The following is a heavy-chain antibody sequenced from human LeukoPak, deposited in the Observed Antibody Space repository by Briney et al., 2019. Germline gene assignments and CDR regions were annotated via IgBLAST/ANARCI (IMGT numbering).Heavy chain of an antibody. V-gene: IGHV3-7*01. CDR1: GFTFSSYW. CDR2: IKQDGSEK. CDR3: ARVAYAIFHYFDY. J-gene: IGHJ4*02. Sequence: PGGSLRLSCAASGFTFSSYWMSWVRQAPGKGLEWVANIKQDGSEKYYVDSVKGRFTISRDNAKNSLYPQMNSLRAEDTAVYYCARVAYAIFHYFDYWGQGTLVTVSS. D-gene: IGHD2-8*01.